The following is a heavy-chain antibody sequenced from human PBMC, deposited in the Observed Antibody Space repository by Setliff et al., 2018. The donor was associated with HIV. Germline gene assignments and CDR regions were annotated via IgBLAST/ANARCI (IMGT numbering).Heavy chain of an antibody. V-gene: IGHV1-2*06. J-gene: IGHJ6*03. D-gene: IGHD6-13*01. CDR3: AREITAAGGLNYFYYMDV. CDR2: INPDSGGT. Sequence: ASVKVSCKASGYTFNGYYMNWVRQAPGQGLEWMGQINPDSGGTNYAQKFQGRVTMTRDTSISTAYMELNRLRSDDTAVYYCAREITAAGGLNYFYYMDVWGKGTTVTVSS. CDR1: GYTFNGYY.